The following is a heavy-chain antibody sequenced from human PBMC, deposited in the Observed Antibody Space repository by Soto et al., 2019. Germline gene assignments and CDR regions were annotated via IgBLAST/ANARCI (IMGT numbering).Heavy chain of an antibody. CDR2: INAGNGNT. D-gene: IGHD6-13*01. J-gene: IGHJ4*02. CDR1: GYTFTSYA. CDR3: ARSIAAAGSFDY. Sequence: ASVKVSCKASGYTFTSYAMHWVRQAPGQRLEWMGWINAGNGNTKYSQKFRGRVTITRDTSASTAYMELSSLRSEDTAVYYCARSIAAAGSFDYWGQGTLVTVSS. V-gene: IGHV1-3*01.